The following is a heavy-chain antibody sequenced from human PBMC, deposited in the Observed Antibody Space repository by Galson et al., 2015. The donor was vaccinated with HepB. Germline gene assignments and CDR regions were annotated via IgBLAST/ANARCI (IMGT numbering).Heavy chain of an antibody. J-gene: IGHJ6*02. V-gene: IGHV5-51*01. CDR2: IYPGDSET. D-gene: IGHD2-2*01. Sequence: QSGAEVKKPGESQKISCKASGYSFRNYWIGWARQMPGKGLECMGIIYPGDSETRYSPSFQGQVTLSADKSTNTAYLQWSSLKASDTAMYYCARLGHEGYHYYGMDVWGQGTTVTVSS. CDR3: ARLGHEGYHYYGMDV. CDR1: GYSFRNYW.